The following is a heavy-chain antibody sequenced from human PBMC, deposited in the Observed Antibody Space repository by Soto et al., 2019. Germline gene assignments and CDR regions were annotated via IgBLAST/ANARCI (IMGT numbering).Heavy chain of an antibody. CDR3: ARVRYGDFSFQY. Sequence: QVHLVQSGAEVRKPGASVKVSCKASGDTFTTFHVHWVRLAPGQGLERMGCINPDTGDSEYGQRFQGRVTLNRDTSMTTAYMELSSLTSDDTAIYFCARVRYGDFSFQYWGQGTPVSVSS. CDR2: INPDTGDS. CDR1: GDTFTTFH. J-gene: IGHJ4*02. D-gene: IGHD4-17*01. V-gene: IGHV1-2*02.